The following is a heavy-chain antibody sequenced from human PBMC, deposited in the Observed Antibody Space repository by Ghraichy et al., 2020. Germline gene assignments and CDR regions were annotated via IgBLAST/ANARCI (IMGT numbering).Heavy chain of an antibody. D-gene: IGHD5-12*01. V-gene: IGHV4-39*01. CDR1: GASITNNNYY. CDR2: VYYSGST. Sequence: SQTLSLTFAVSGASITNNNYYWGWIRQPPGRGLEWIGSVYYSGSTYYTPSLNRRVTLSVHPSTNHFSLRLSSVTTTDTAVYFCASQWLRPTFDYWGQGALVTVSS. CDR3: ASQWLRPTFDY. J-gene: IGHJ4*02.